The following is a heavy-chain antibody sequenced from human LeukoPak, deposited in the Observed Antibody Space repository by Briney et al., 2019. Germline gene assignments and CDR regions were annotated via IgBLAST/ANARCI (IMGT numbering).Heavy chain of an antibody. J-gene: IGHJ4*01. CDR1: GASINNNF. CDR2: IYSSGSA. D-gene: IGHD3-22*01. CDR3: ARHRDYYDT. Sequence: SETLSLTCTVSGASINNNFWTWIRQPPGKGLEWIGYIYSSGSANYNPSLKSRVIISGDTSKNQISLNLTSVTAADTAVYFCARHRDYYDTWGHGTLVTASS. V-gene: IGHV4-59*08.